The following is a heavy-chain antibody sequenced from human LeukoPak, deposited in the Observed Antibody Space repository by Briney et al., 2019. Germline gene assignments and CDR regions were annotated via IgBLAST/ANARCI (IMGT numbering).Heavy chain of an antibody. CDR2: ISYDGSNK. D-gene: IGHD6-19*01. V-gene: IGHV3-30-3*01. Sequence: PGRSLRLSCAASGFTFSSYAMHWVRQATGKGLEWVAVISYDGSNKYYADSVKGRFIISRDNSKNTLYLQMNSLRAEDTAVYYCARDGSPIAVAGPYYYYGMDVWGQGTTVTVSS. J-gene: IGHJ6*02. CDR1: GFTFSSYA. CDR3: ARDGSPIAVAGPYYYYGMDV.